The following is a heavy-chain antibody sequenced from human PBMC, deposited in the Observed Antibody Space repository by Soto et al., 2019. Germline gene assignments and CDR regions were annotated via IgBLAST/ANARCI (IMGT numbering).Heavy chain of an antibody. Sequence: EVQLVESGGVLVKSGGSLRLSCEVSGISFSDAWMNWVRQAPGKGLEWVARIKSKDDGGTIDYAAPVNGRFTISRDDSKNTMYLQTNNLKTEDTGVYYCNTRGGYWGQGTLVTVSS. CDR1: GISFSDAW. V-gene: IGHV3-15*07. J-gene: IGHJ4*02. D-gene: IGHD3-10*01. CDR3: NTRGGY. CDR2: IKSKDDGGTI.